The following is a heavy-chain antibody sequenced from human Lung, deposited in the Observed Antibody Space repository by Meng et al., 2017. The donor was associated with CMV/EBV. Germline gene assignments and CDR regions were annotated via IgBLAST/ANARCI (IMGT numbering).Heavy chain of an antibody. Sequence: SETXSLTCTVSGGSITSYYWSWIRQPPGKGLEWIAYMYYSRDASYNPSLRSRVTVSVDTSKSQFSLQLSSVTAADTAVYYCARDWQGGAEPYVMDVWGQGXTVTVSS. V-gene: IGHV4-59*01. CDR3: ARDWQGGAEPYVMDV. CDR2: MYYSRDA. D-gene: IGHD1-14*01. J-gene: IGHJ6*02. CDR1: GGSITSYY.